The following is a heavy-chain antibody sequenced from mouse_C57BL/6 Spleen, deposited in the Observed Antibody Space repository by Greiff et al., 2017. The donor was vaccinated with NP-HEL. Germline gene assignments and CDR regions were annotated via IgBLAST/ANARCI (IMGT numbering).Heavy chain of an antibody. CDR2: SRNKANDYTT. J-gene: IGHJ2*01. CDR3: ARDAGGHFDY. CDR1: GFTFSDFY. Sequence: EVQGVESGGGLVQSGRSLRLSCATSGFTFSDFYMEWVRQAPGKGLEWIAASRNKANDYTTEYSASVKGRFIVSRDTSQSILYLQMNALRAEDTAIYYCARDAGGHFDYWGQGTTLTVSS. V-gene: IGHV7-1*01. D-gene: IGHD3-3*01.